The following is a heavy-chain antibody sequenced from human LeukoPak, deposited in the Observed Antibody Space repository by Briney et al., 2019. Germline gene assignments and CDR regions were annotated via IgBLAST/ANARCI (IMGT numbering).Heavy chain of an antibody. CDR3: AKVSTGGPRGGYFDY. V-gene: IGHV3-30*02. J-gene: IGHJ4*02. D-gene: IGHD3-16*01. CDR2: IWYDGSIK. Sequence: PGGSLRLSCAASGFTFSRYGMPWFRQAPGKGLEGGAVIWYDGSIKYYADSVKGRFTISRDNSKNTLYLQMNSLRAGDTAVYYCAKVSTGGPRGGYFDYWGQGTLVTVSS. CDR1: GFTFSRYG.